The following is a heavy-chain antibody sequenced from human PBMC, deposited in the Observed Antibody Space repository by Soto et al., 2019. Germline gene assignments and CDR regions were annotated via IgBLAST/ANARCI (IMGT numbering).Heavy chain of an antibody. Sequence: QVQLQESGPGLVKPSETLSLTCTVSGGSISSYYWSWIRQPPGKGLEWIGHIYYSGSTNYNPSLKSRVTILVDTSKNHFSLKLSSVTAADTAVYYCARTTYLRYSSSWYGFDYWGQGTLVTVSS. CDR1: GGSISSYY. CDR2: IYYSGST. V-gene: IGHV4-59*01. D-gene: IGHD6-13*01. J-gene: IGHJ4*02. CDR3: ARTTYLRYSSSWYGFDY.